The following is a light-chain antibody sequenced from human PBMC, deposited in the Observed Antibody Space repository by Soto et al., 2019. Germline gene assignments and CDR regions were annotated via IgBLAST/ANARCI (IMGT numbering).Light chain of an antibody. CDR2: DAS. CDR1: QSVSTS. Sequence: IVLTQSPATLSLSPGERAALSCRASQSVSTSLAWYQHKAGQAPRLIIYDASKRAPGIPARFSGSWSGTDFTLTISSLEPEDFAVYYCQVRDVWPTFGQGTKVDIK. V-gene: IGKV3-11*01. J-gene: IGKJ1*01. CDR3: QVRDVWPT.